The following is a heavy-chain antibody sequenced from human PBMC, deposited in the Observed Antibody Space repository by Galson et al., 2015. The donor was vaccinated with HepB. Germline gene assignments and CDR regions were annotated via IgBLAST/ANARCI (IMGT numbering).Heavy chain of an antibody. CDR3: ARRQSYGDKRINYYYGMDV. D-gene: IGHD4-17*01. V-gene: IGHV4-59*08. CDR2: IYYSGST. CDR1: GGSISSYY. Sequence: QVQLQESGPGLVKPSETLSLTCTVSGGSISSYYWSWIRQPPGKGLEWIGYIYYSGSTNYNPSLKSRVTISVDTSKNQFSLKLSSVTAADTAVYYCARRQSYGDKRINYYYGMDVWGQGTTVTVSS. J-gene: IGHJ6*02.